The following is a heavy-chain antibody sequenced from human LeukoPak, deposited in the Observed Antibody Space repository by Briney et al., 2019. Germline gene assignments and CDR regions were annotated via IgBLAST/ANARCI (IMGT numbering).Heavy chain of an antibody. CDR1: GGSISSYY. J-gene: IGHJ4*02. CDR2: IYYSGST. Sequence: SETLSLTCTASGGSISSYYWSSVRQPPGKGLELIGYIYYSGSTNYNPSLKSRVTISVDTSKNQFSLKLSSVTAADTAVYYCARGGGYCSGGSCHIDYWGQGTLVTVSS. D-gene: IGHD2-15*01. V-gene: IGHV4-59*01. CDR3: ARGGGYCSGGSCHIDY.